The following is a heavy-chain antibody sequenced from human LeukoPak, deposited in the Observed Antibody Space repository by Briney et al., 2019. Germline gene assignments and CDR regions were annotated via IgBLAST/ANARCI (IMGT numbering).Heavy chain of an antibody. CDR1: GYTFTGYY. CDR2: INPNRGGT. V-gene: IGHV1-2*04. Sequence: GASVKVSCKASGYTFTGYYMHWVRQAPGQGLEWMGWINPNRGGTNYAQKFQGWVTMTRDTSISTAYMELSRLRSDDTAVYYCARVASHCSGGSCYSFDAFDIWGQGTMVTVSS. D-gene: IGHD2-15*01. J-gene: IGHJ3*02. CDR3: ARVASHCSGGSCYSFDAFDI.